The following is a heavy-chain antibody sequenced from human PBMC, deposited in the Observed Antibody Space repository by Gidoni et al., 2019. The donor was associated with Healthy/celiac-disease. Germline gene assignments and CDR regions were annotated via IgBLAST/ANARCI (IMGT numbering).Heavy chain of an antibody. CDR2: INPKSGGT. V-gene: IGHV1-2*02. Sequence: QVQLVQSGAEVKKPGASVKVSCKASGYTFTGYYMHWVRQAPGQGLEWMGWINPKSGGTNYAQKLQGRVAMTRDTSISTADMELGRLRSDDTAVYYCARSPPQPYYYDSSGYYYYDYWGQGTLVTVSS. J-gene: IGHJ4*02. CDR1: GYTFTGYY. CDR3: ARSPPQPYYYDSSGYYYYDY. D-gene: IGHD3-22*01.